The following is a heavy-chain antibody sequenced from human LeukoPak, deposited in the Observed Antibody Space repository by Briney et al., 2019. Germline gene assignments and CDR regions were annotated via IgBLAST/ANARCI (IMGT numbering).Heavy chain of an antibody. J-gene: IGHJ3*02. V-gene: IGHV4-59*12. Sequence: SETLSLTCTVSGGSISSYYWSWIRQPPGKGLEWIGYIYYSGSTYYNPSLKSRVTISVDTSKNQFSLKLSSVTAADTAVYYCASANYGDYGDAFDIWGQGTMVTVSS. D-gene: IGHD4-17*01. CDR2: IYYSGST. CDR1: GGSISSYY. CDR3: ASANYGDYGDAFDI.